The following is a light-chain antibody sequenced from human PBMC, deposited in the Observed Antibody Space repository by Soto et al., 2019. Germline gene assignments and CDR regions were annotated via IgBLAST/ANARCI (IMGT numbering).Light chain of an antibody. CDR1: QSISSW. CDR3: QQYNGYPYT. J-gene: IGKJ2*01. CDR2: KAS. V-gene: IGKV1-5*03. Sequence: DIQMTQSPSTLSASVGDRVTITCRASQSISSWLAWYQQKPGKAPNLLIYKASSLDSGVPSRFSGSGSGTEFPLTISSLQPDDFATLYCQQYNGYPYTFGQGTKLEIK.